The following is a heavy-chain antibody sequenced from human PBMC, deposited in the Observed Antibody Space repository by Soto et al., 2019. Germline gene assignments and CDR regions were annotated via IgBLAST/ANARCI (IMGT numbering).Heavy chain of an antibody. CDR3: TRLDYFGSTGSYSAMDV. CDR1: GFSSADYG. D-gene: IGHD2-8*02. J-gene: IGHJ6*02. CDR2: IRSRVYGGTT. V-gene: IGHV3-49*04. Sequence: SLRLSCRSFGFSSADYGLTWVRQAPGKGLEWVGFIRSRVYGGTTDYAASVKGRFSISRDDSRNIAYLQLTRLKIEDTAKYYCTRLDYFGSTGSYSAMDVWGQGT.